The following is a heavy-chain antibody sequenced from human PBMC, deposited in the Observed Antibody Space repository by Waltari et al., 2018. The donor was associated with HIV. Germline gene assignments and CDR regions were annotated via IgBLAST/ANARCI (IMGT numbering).Heavy chain of an antibody. CDR1: GCPFADLA. CDR2: ISWNSGTI. J-gene: IGHJ2*01. V-gene: IGHV3-9*01. Sequence: EVQMVVSGGGLVQPGRSLRLTCEASGCPFADLATALVRQAPGQGLGWVSGISWNSGTIGYADSVKGRFTISRDNAKNSLYLQMNSLRAEDTALYYCAKDKRSGYGGNSVWYFDLWGRGTLVTVSS. CDR3: AKDKRSGYGGNSVWYFDL. D-gene: IGHD4-17*01.